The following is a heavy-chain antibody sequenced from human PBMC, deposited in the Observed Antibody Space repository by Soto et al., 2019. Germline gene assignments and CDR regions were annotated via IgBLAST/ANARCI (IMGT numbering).Heavy chain of an antibody. CDR2: INHSGST. Sequence: SETLSLTCAVYGGSFSGYYWSWIRQPPGKGLEWIGEINHSGSTNYNPSLKSRVTISVDTSKNQFSLKLSSVTAADTAVYYCARGEDTAMAKYYGLDVWGQGTTVTVSS. J-gene: IGHJ6*02. V-gene: IGHV4-34*01. CDR3: ARGEDTAMAKYYGLDV. CDR1: GGSFSGYY. D-gene: IGHD5-18*01.